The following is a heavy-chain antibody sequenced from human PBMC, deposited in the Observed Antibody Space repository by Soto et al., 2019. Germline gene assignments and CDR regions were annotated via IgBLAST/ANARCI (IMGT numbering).Heavy chain of an antibody. Sequence: PGVSLRLSCAASGFTFSSYAMSWVRQAPGKGLEWVSAISGSGGSTYYADSVKGRFTISRDNSKNTLYLQMNSLRAEDTAVYYCAKRPIFEWFQASPELYNWFDPWDQGALVTVSS. D-gene: IGHD3-3*01. J-gene: IGHJ5*02. CDR3: AKRPIFEWFQASPELYNWFDP. V-gene: IGHV3-23*01. CDR1: GFTFSSYA. CDR2: ISGSGGST.